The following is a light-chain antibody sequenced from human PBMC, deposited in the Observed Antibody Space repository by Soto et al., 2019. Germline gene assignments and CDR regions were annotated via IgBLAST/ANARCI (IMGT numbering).Light chain of an antibody. V-gene: IGKV3-20*01. CDR1: QSLSSNY. J-gene: IGKJ1*01. Sequence: EMVLTQSSGTRSLSPGERAALSWRVSQSLSSNYLAWYQQKPGQAPRLLIYGASNTAPGIPDRFSGRGSGTDFILTISRLEPEDFAVYYCQHYGSSLWTFGQGTKVDIK. CDR3: QHYGSSLWT. CDR2: GAS.